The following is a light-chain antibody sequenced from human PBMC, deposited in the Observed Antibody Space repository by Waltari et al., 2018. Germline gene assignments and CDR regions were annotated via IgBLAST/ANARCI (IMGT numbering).Light chain of an antibody. V-gene: IGKV1-33*01. CDR3: QQLKS. Sequence: DIQMTQSPSSLSASVGEKITITCQASQGISDDLHWYQQKPGKAPKLLIYDASKFETGVPSRFSCSGSWTHFTFTINSLQPEDIATYFCQQLKSFGQGTKVEMK. CDR2: DAS. J-gene: IGKJ2*03. CDR1: QGISDD.